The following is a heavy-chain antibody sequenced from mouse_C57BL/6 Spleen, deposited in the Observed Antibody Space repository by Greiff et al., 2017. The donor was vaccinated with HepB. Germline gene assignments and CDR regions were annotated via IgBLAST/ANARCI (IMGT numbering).Heavy chain of an antibody. D-gene: IGHD1-1*01. CDR2: INPNNGGT. CDR1: GYTFTDYY. Sequence: VQLQQSGPELVKPGASVKISCKASGYTFTDYYMNWVKQSHGKSLEWIGDINPNNGGTSYNQKFKGKATLTVDKSSSTAYMELLSLTSADSAVYYVARTDYGSRGGPFAYWGQGTLVTVSA. CDR3: ARTDYGSRGGPFAY. V-gene: IGHV1-26*01. J-gene: IGHJ3*01.